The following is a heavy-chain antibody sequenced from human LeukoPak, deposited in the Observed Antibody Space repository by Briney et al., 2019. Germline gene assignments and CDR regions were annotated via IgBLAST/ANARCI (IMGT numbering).Heavy chain of an antibody. Sequence: GGSLRLSCAASGFTFSSYSMNWVRQAPGKGLEWVSYISSSSSTIYYADSVKGRFTISRDNAKNSLYLQMNSLRAEDTAVYYCARVSGSGWYGHYFDYWGQGTLVTVSS. CDR3: ARVSGSGWYGHYFDY. D-gene: IGHD6-13*01. V-gene: IGHV3-48*01. CDR1: GFTFSSYS. J-gene: IGHJ4*02. CDR2: ISSSSSTI.